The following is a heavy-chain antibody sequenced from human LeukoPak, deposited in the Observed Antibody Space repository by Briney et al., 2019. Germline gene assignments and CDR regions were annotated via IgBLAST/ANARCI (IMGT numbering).Heavy chain of an antibody. V-gene: IGHV3-48*01. CDR3: AKDSWSGNSRYYMDV. D-gene: IGHD4-23*01. J-gene: IGHJ6*03. CDR2: ISSSSSTT. CDR1: GLALSGDS. Sequence: GESLRLSCAVSGLALSGDSMSWGCEAPGEGLGWGLYISSSSSTTYYADSVKTRLPTSRDNSKNTLYLQINSLRAEDTAAYYCAKDSWSGNSRYYMDVWGKGTTVTAS.